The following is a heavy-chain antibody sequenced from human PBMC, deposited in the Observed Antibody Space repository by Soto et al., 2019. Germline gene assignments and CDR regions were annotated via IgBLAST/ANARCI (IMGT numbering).Heavy chain of an antibody. Sequence: ASVKVSCKASGYSFTGYYIHWVRQAPGQGLEWMGWINPDSGATNYAQNFQGKVTLTSDTSISTASMDLTSLTSDDTAVYYCARGDYGTGGYPFPYFDYWGQGTLVTVSS. D-gene: IGHD2-8*02. J-gene: IGHJ4*02. CDR1: GYSFTGYY. CDR2: INPDSGAT. V-gene: IGHV1-2*02. CDR3: ARGDYGTGGYPFPYFDY.